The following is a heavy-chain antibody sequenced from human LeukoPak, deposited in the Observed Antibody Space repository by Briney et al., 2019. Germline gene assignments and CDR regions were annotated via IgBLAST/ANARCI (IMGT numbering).Heavy chain of an antibody. D-gene: IGHD4-23*01. CDR1: GGSISSGGYS. V-gene: IGHV4-30-2*01. CDR2: IYHSGST. Sequence: SQTLSLTCAVSGGSISSGGYSWSWIRQPPGKGLEWIGYIYHSGSTYYNPSLKSRVTISVDRSKNQFSLKLSSVTAADTAVYYCARDYGGNSGWFDPWGQGTLVTVSS. J-gene: IGHJ5*02. CDR3: ARDYGGNSGWFDP.